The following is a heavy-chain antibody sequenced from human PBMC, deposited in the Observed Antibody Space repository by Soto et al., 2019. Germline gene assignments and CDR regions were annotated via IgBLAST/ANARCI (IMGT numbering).Heavy chain of an antibody. J-gene: IGHJ4*02. V-gene: IGHV4-34*01. D-gene: IGHD1-26*01. CDR3: ARGEVGATTGLFDY. CDR2: INHSGSA. Sequence: SETLSLTCAVYGGSFRGYCWSWIRQPPGKGLEWIGEINHSGSANYNPSLKSRVTISVGTSKNQFSLKLSSVTAADTAVYYCARGEVGATTGLFDYWNQGTLVTVS. CDR1: GGSFRGYC.